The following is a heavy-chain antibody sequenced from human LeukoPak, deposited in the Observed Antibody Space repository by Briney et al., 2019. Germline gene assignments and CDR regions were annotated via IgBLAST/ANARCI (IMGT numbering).Heavy chain of an antibody. V-gene: IGHV1-18*01. CDR3: AREGGVGPTAPPDYYSYQMDV. CDR2: ISPYTTKT. CDR1: GYTFIGYG. J-gene: IGHJ6*03. D-gene: IGHD1-26*01. Sequence: ASVKVSCKASGYTFIGYGITWVRQAPGQGLEWMGWISPYTTKTNYAQSLQGRVTMTTDASTSTAYMGLRSLRSDDTAVYYCAREGGVGPTAPPDYYSYQMDVWGKGTTVTVSS.